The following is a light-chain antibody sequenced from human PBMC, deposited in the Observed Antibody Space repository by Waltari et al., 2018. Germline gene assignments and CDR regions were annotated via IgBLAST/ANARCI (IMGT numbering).Light chain of an antibody. CDR2: DVS. V-gene: IGLV2-14*01. Sequence: QSALTQPASVSGSPGQSITISCTGTSSDVGFYNYVSWYQQHPGKAPKLMIYDVSERPSGVSNRFSGSTSGNTASLTISGLQAEDEADYYCNSYAGSSSWVFGGGTKLTVL. CDR1: SSDVGFYNY. CDR3: NSYAGSSSWV. J-gene: IGLJ3*02.